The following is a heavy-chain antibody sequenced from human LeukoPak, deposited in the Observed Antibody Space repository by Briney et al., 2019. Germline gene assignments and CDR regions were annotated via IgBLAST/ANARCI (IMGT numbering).Heavy chain of an antibody. V-gene: IGHV4-34*01. J-gene: IGHJ4*02. CDR2: INLGGST. D-gene: IGHD2-15*01. Sequence: KTSETLSLTCAVYGGSFSGYYWSWIRQPPGKGLEWIGEINLGGSTNYNSSLKSRVTISVDTSKNQFSLKLSSVTAADTAVYYCARRYCGGGSCYGNFDYRGQGILVTVSS. CDR1: GGSFSGYY. CDR3: ARRYCGGGSCYGNFDY.